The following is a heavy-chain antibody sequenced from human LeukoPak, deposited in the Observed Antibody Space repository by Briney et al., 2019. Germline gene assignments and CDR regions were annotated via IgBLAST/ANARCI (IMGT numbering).Heavy chain of an antibody. J-gene: IGHJ5*02. CDR3: AKGSGSGWYGWFAP. D-gene: IGHD6-19*01. CDR1: GFTFSRNV. V-gene: IGHV3-30*07. CDR2: ISYDGNNK. Sequence: PGSSLRPSCAASGFTFSRNVMHWVRQAPGKGLEWVALISYDGNNKFYADSVKGRFTISRDNSKNTFYLQMNSLRAEDTAVYSCAKGSGSGWYGWFAPWGQGTLVTVSS.